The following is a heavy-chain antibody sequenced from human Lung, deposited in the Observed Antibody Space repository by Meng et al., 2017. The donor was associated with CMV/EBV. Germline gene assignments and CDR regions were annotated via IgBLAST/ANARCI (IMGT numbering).Heavy chain of an antibody. CDR2: ISAYNGNT. J-gene: IGHJ6*02. Sequence: ASVKVSXKASGYSFTSNGISWVRQAPGQGLEWMGWISAYNGNTNYAQKLQGRVTMTTDTSTSTAYIELRSLRSDDTAVYYCAREGYSDYVPCYYYCMDVWGQGXMVTVSS. V-gene: IGHV1-18*01. CDR3: AREGYSDYVPCYYYCMDV. CDR1: GYSFTSNG. D-gene: IGHD4-11*01.